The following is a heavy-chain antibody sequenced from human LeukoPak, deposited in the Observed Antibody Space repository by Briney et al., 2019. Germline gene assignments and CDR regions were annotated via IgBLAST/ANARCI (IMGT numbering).Heavy chain of an antibody. D-gene: IGHD4-11*01. Sequence: GRSLRLSCAASGSTFSSYAMHWVRQAPGKGLEWVAVISYDGSNKYYADSVKGRFTISRDNSKNTLYLQMNSLRAEDTAVYYCARTYSNYDAFDIWGQGTMVTASS. CDR1: GSTFSSYA. J-gene: IGHJ3*02. V-gene: IGHV3-30-3*01. CDR3: ARTYSNYDAFDI. CDR2: ISYDGSNK.